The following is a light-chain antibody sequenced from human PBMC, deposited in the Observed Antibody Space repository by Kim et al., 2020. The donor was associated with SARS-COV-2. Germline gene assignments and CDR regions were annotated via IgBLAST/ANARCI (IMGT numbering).Light chain of an antibody. CDR1: HSIGTA. CDR3: QQRSSWPPT. V-gene: IGKV3-11*01. J-gene: IGKJ5*01. Sequence: LSPGERATRPCRASHSIGTALAWYQQKPGQAPRLLIHDASNGATDIPARFSCSGSGTDFTLTISSLEPEDFAVYFCQQRSSWPPTFGQGTRLEIK. CDR2: DAS.